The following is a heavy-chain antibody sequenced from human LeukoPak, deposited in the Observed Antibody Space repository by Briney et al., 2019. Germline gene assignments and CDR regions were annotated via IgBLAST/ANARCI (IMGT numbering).Heavy chain of an antibody. CDR3: ARDGTYYYYMDV. J-gene: IGHJ6*03. Sequence: GGSLRLSCAASGFTFSDYTMNWVRLAPGKGLEWVSSISGSSNYIYYADSVKGRFTISRGNAKNSLYLQMNSLRVEDTAVYYCARDGTYYYYMDVWGKGTTVTVSS. D-gene: IGHD1-26*01. V-gene: IGHV3-21*01. CDR2: ISGSSNYI. CDR1: GFTFSDYT.